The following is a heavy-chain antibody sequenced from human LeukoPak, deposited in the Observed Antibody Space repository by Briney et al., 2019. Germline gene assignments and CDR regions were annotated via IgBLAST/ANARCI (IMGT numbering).Heavy chain of an antibody. V-gene: IGHV4-59*01. CDR2: IYYSGST. CDR1: GGSISSYY. CDR3: ARVAGYCSSTSCYKNYYYYGMDV. D-gene: IGHD2-2*02. Sequence: PSETLSLTCTVSGGSISSYYWSWIRQPPGKGLEWIGYIYYSGSTNYNPSLKSRVTISVDTSKNQFSLKLSSVTAADTAVYYCARVAGYCSSTSCYKNYYYYGMDVWGKGTTVTVSS. J-gene: IGHJ6*04.